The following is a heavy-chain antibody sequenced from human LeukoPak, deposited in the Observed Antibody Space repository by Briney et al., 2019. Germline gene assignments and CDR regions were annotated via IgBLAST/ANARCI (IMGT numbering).Heavy chain of an antibody. CDR1: GFSLSTSGVA. J-gene: IGHJ3*02. CDR2: IYWNDDK. V-gene: IGHV2-5*01. CDR3: AQTLTANDAFDI. D-gene: IGHD6-25*01. Sequence: SGPTLVNPTQTLTLTCTFSGFSLSTSGVAVGWIRQPPGKALECLALIYWNDDKRYSPSLKTGLTITKDTSKNQVVLTMTNMDPVDTATYYCAQTLTANDAFDIWGQGTMVTVSS.